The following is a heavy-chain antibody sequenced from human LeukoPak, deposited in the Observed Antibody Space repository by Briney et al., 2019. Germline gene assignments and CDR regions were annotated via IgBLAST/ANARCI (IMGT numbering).Heavy chain of an antibody. CDR1: GFTVSSNY. Sequence: GGSLRLSCAASGFTVSSNYMSWVRQAPGKGLEWVSVIYSGGSTYYADSVKGRSTISRDNSKNTLYLQMNSLRAEDTAVYYCARLEWLLYFYFDYWGQGTLVTVSS. D-gene: IGHD3-3*01. V-gene: IGHV3-66*02. CDR3: ARLEWLLYFYFDY. CDR2: IYSGGST. J-gene: IGHJ4*02.